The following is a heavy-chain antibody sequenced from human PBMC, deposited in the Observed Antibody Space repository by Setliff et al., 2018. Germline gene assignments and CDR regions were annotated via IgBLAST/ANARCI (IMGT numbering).Heavy chain of an antibody. CDR2: INSDGSST. V-gene: IGHV3-74*01. J-gene: IGHJ4*02. D-gene: IGHD1-1*01. CDR1: GFTFSSYW. Sequence: PGGSLRLSCAASGFTFSSYWMHWVRQAPGKGLVWVSRINSDGSSTSYADSVKGRFTISRDNAKNTLYLQMNSLRSEDTALYFCARSGDPKSAFERYLFDWGQGTLVTVSS. CDR3: ARSGDPKSAFERYLFD.